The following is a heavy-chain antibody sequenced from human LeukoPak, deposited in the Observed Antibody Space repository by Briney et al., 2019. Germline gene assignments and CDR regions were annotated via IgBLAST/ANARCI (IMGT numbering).Heavy chain of an antibody. J-gene: IGHJ4*02. CDR2: VDLLGRT. CDR1: GGSISNTNW. V-gene: IGHV4-4*02. Sequence: SGTLSLTCGVSGGSISNTNWWTWVRQPPGKGLEWIGEVDLLGRTNYNPSLKSRVAISVDESENHISLWLTSVTAADTAVYYCAREGGPYRPLDYSGQGTLVTVSS. CDR3: AREGGPYRPLDY.